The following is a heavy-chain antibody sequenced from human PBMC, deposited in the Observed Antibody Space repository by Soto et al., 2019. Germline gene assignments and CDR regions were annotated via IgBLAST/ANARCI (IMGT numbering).Heavy chain of an antibody. D-gene: IGHD4-4*01. Sequence: QVQLVESGGGVVQPGRSLRLSCAASGFTFSSYGMHWVRQAPGKGLEWVAVISYDGSNKYYADSVKSRFTISRDNSKNTLCLQMNTLRAEDTAVYYCAKPATVGFRSNYDPHYYYGMDVWGQGTTVTVSS. V-gene: IGHV3-30*18. CDR1: GFTFSSYG. J-gene: IGHJ6*02. CDR2: ISYDGSNK. CDR3: AKPATVGFRSNYDPHYYYGMDV.